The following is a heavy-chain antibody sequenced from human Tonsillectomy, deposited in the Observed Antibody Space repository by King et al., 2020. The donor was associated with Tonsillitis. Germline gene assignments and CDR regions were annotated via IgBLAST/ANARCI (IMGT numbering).Heavy chain of an antibody. CDR3: ASSSSGWFPYYFDY. CDR2: IGGSAGST. Sequence: VQLVESGGGLVQPGGSLRLSCAASEFTFRSFAMSWVRQAPGKGLEWVSVIGGSAGSTYYADSVKGRFTISRDNFKNTLYLQMNSLRAEDTAVYYCASSSSGWFPYYFDYWGQGTLVTVSS. D-gene: IGHD6-19*01. J-gene: IGHJ4*02. CDR1: EFTFRSFA. V-gene: IGHV3-23*04.